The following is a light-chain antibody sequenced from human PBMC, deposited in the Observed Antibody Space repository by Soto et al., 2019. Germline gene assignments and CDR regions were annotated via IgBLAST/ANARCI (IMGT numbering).Light chain of an antibody. CDR2: GAS. J-gene: IGKJ1*01. CDR3: QQYETSSWT. V-gene: IGKV3-20*01. CDR1: QSVSASY. Sequence: EIVLTQSPGTLSLSPGERATLSCRASQSVSASYLAWYQQRPGRAPRLLVYGASSRATGIPDRFSGTGSGTDFTLIISRLEPEDFAVYFCQQYETSSWTFGEGTK.